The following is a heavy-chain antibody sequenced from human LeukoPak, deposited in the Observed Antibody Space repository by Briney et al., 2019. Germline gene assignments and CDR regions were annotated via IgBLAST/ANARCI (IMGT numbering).Heavy chain of an antibody. CDR3: ARVTGSGSYYKRLDY. V-gene: IGHV1-18*01. J-gene: IGHJ4*02. CDR1: GYTFTSYG. D-gene: IGHD3-10*01. CDR2: ISAYNGNT. Sequence: GASVKVSCKASGYTFTSYGISWVRQAPGQGLEWMGWISAYNGNTNYAQKLQGRVTITTDTSTSTAYMELRSLRSDDTAVYYCARVTGSGSYYKRLDYWGQGTLVTVSS.